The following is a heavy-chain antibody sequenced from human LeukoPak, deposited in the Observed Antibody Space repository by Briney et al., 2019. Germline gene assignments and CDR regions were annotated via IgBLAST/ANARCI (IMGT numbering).Heavy chain of an antibody. CDR2: IYYSGST. V-gene: IGHV4-30-4*01. J-gene: IGHJ4*02. Sequence: SQTLSLTCTVSGGSISSGDYYWSWIRQPPGKGLEWIGYIYYSGSTYYNPFLKSRVTISVDTSKNQFSLKLSSVTAADTAVYYCARDVGYSGYDHPGYWGQGTLVTVSS. D-gene: IGHD5-12*01. CDR3: ARDVGYSGYDHPGY. CDR1: GGSISSGDYY.